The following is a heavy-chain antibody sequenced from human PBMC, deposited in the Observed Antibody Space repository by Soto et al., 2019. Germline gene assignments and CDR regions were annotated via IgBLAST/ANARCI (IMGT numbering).Heavy chain of an antibody. CDR1: GFTFSSYG. D-gene: IGHD2-2*01. J-gene: IGHJ6*03. CDR3: AKDLKYQLRYMDV. Sequence: GGSLRLSCAASGFTFSSYGMHWVRQAPGKGLEWVAVISYDGSNKYYADSVKGRFTISRDNSKNTLYLQMNSLRAEETAVYYCAKDLKYQLRYMDVWGKGTTVTVSS. CDR2: ISYDGSNK. V-gene: IGHV3-30*18.